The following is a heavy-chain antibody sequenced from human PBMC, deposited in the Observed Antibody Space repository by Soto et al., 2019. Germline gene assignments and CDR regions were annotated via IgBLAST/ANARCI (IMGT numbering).Heavy chain of an antibody. CDR2: ISYDGSNK. V-gene: IGHV3-30*18. Sequence: GGSLRLSCAASGFTFSSYGMHWVRQAPGKGLEWVAVISYDGSNKYYADSVKGRFTISRDNSKNTLYLQMNSLRAEDTAVYYCAKKRYYYDSSGYFHYWGQGTLVTVSS. CDR1: GFTFSSYG. D-gene: IGHD3-22*01. CDR3: AKKRYYYDSSGYFHY. J-gene: IGHJ4*02.